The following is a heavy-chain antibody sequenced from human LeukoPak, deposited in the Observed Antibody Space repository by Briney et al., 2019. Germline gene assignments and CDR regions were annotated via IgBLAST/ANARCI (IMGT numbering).Heavy chain of an antibody. CDR3: ATSLPERYYDFWSGYEADAFDI. V-gene: IGHV1-8*03. J-gene: IGHJ3*02. CDR1: GYTFTSYD. D-gene: IGHD3-3*01. CDR2: MNPNSGNT. Sequence: GASVKVSCKASGYTFTSYDINWVRQATGQGLEWMGWMNPNSGNTGYAQKFQGRVTITRNTSISTAYMELSSLRSEDTAVYYCATSLPERYYDFWSGYEADAFDIWGQGTMVTVSS.